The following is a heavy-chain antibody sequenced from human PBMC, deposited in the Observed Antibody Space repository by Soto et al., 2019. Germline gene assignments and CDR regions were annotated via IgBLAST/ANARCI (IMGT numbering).Heavy chain of an antibody. D-gene: IGHD2-2*01. Sequence: SVKVSCKASGGTFSSYAISWVRQAPGQGLEWMGGIIPIFGTANYAQKFQGRVTITADESTSTAYMELSSLRSEDTAVYYCARPLGYCRSTSCYFVYYGMDVWGQGTTV. CDR3: ARPLGYCRSTSCYFVYYGMDV. V-gene: IGHV1-69*13. CDR2: IIPIFGTA. CDR1: GGTFSSYA. J-gene: IGHJ6*02.